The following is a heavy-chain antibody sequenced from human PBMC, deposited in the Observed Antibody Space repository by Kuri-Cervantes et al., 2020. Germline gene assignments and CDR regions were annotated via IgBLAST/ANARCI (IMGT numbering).Heavy chain of an antibody. Sequence: GGSLRLSCEVSGFTFNTYALHWVRLAPNKGLEWVASITSGRPRTDYSDSGTGRFTISRDNAKNSLILDMTSLTVDDTGIYFCVRDNGTGWSDSWGLGTLVTVSS. CDR1: GFTFNTYA. J-gene: IGHJ5*01. CDR2: ITSGRPRT. V-gene: IGHV3-21*01. D-gene: IGHD7-27*01. CDR3: VRDNGTGWSDS.